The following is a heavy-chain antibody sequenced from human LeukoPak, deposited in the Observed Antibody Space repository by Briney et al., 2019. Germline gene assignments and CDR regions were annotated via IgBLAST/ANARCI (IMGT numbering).Heavy chain of an antibody. Sequence: PGGSLRLSCAASGFTISSNYMSWVRQAPGKGLEWVSVIYSGGSTYHADSVKGRFTISRDNSKNTLYLQMNSLRAEDTAVYYCAVKYYFDYWGQGTLVTVSS. CDR3: AVKYYFDY. V-gene: IGHV3-66*01. CDR1: GFTISSNY. CDR2: IYSGGST. J-gene: IGHJ4*02.